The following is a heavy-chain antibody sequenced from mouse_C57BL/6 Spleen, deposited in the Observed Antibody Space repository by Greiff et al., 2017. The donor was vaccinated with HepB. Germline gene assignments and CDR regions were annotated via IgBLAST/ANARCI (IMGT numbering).Heavy chain of an antibody. Sequence: VKLQESGAELVRPGASVTLSCKASGYTFTDYEMHWVKQTPVHGLEWIGAIDPETGGTAYNQKFKGKAILTADKSSSTAYMELRSLTSEDSAVYYCTRGNDYGDFDYWGQGTTLTVSS. CDR2: IDPETGGT. CDR3: TRGNDYGDFDY. J-gene: IGHJ2*01. V-gene: IGHV1-15*01. D-gene: IGHD2-4*01. CDR1: GYTFTDYE.